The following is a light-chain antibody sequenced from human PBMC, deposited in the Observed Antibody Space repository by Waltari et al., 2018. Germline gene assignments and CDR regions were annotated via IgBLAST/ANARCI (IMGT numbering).Light chain of an antibody. CDR3: HQRTSWPLT. CDR1: QSVTTS. Sequence: EIVLTHSPATLSLSPGERATLSCRASQSVTTSLAWYQLKPGQAPRLLIFDASDRATGVPARFSGSGSGTDFTLTISSLEPEDFAVYFCHQRTSWPLTFGGGTQVEFK. J-gene: IGKJ4*01. CDR2: DAS. V-gene: IGKV3-11*01.